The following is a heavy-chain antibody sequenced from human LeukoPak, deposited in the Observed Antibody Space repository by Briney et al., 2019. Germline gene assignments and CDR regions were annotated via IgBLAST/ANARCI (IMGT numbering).Heavy chain of an antibody. CDR2: INPNSGGT. D-gene: IGHD3-3*01. CDR3: ASHGVAMSQNWYFDL. Sequence: ASVKVSCKASGYTFTGYYMHWVRQAPGQGLEWMGWINPNSGGTNYAQKFQGRVTMTRDTSISTAYMELSSLRSEDTAVYYCASHGVAMSQNWYFDLWGRGTLVTVSS. J-gene: IGHJ2*01. V-gene: IGHV1-2*02. CDR1: GYTFTGYY.